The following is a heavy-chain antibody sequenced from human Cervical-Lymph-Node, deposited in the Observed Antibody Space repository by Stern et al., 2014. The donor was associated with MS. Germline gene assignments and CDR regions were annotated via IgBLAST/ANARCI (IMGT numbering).Heavy chain of an antibody. D-gene: IGHD6-13*01. J-gene: IGHJ4*02. V-gene: IGHV5-51*01. CDR3: ARRIAAAAAVDYFDY. Sequence: AQLVQSGAEVKMPGESLKISCKGSGYSFTSYWIGWVRQMPGKGLEWMGIIYPGDSDTRNSPSFSGQVTPSADQSISTAYLQWSSLKASDPAMYYCARRIAAAAAVDYFDYWGQGTLVTVSS. CDR2: IYPGDSDT. CDR1: GYSFTSYW.